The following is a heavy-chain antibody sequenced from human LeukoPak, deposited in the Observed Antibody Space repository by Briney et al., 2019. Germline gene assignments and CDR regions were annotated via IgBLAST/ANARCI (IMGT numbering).Heavy chain of an antibody. D-gene: IGHD3-22*01. CDR3: ARIRDSSGYYRGVFDI. J-gene: IGHJ3*02. Sequence: GESLKISCKGSEYTFTSYWIGWVRQVPGKGLEWMGFIYPGDSDTRYSPSFQGQVTISADKSINTAYLQWSSLKASDTAMYYCARIRDSSGYYRGVFDIWGQGTMVTVSS. V-gene: IGHV5-51*01. CDR2: IYPGDSDT. CDR1: EYTFTSYW.